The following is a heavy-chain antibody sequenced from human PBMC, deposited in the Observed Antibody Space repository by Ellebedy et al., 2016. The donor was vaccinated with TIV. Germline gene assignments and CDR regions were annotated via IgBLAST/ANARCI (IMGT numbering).Heavy chain of an antibody. CDR2: IIPIFGTA. V-gene: IGHV1-69*13. J-gene: IGHJ4*02. Sequence: AASVKVSCKASGGTFSSYAISWVRQAPGQGLEWMGGIIPIFGTANYAQKFQGRVTITADESTSTAYMELSSLRSEDTAVYYCARARTHDYGGNGDDYWGQGTLVTVSS. D-gene: IGHD4-23*01. CDR3: ARARTHDYGGNGDDY. CDR1: GGTFSSYA.